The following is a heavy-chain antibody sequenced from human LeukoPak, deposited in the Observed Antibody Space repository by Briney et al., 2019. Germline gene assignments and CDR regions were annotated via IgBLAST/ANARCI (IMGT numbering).Heavy chain of an antibody. CDR2: LYYGGST. CDR1: GGSISGDY. J-gene: IGHJ6*02. D-gene: IGHD3-16*02. CDR3: ARDLIAENTHYYYGMDV. V-gene: IGHV4-59*01. Sequence: SETLSLTCTVSGGSISGDYWSCIPGPPGEGVEWIGYLYYGGSTNYNPSLKSRVTISVDTSKNQLYLRLSSVTAAETAVYHCARDLIAENTHYYYGMDVWGQGTTVTVSS.